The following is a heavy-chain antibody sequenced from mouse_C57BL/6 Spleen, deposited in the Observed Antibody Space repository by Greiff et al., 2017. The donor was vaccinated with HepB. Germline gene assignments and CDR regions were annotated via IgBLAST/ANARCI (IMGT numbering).Heavy chain of an antibody. Sequence: QVQLQQSGPGLVAPSQSLSITCTVSGFSLTSYAISWVRQPPGKGLEWLGVIWTGGGTNYNSALKSRLSISKDNSKSQVFLKMNSLQTDDTARYYCARNAYYINYPHWYFAVWGTGTTVTVSS. CDR3: ARNAYYINYPHWYFAV. D-gene: IGHD2-5*01. CDR1: GFSLTSYA. CDR2: IWTGGGT. V-gene: IGHV2-9-1*01. J-gene: IGHJ1*03.